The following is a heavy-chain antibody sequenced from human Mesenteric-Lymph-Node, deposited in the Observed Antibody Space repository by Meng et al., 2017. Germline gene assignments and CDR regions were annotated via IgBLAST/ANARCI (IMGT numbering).Heavy chain of an antibody. CDR3: AQTTQMACDY. CDR1: GFSLSTSRVG. Sequence: QITLKEAGPTLVKPTHTLTLTCTFSGFSLSTSRVGVAWIRQPPGKALEWLALIYWDDDKRYSPSPKNRLTITKDTSKNQVVLTMTNMDPVDTATYYCAQTTQMACDYWGQGTLVTVSS. D-gene: IGHD5-24*01. J-gene: IGHJ4*02. V-gene: IGHV2-5*02. CDR2: IYWDDDK.